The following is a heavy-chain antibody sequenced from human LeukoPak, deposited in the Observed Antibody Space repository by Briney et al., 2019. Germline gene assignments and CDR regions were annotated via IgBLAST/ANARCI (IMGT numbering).Heavy chain of an antibody. CDR3: ARDKRDYDFWSGQQWFDP. CDR2: IYYSGST. CDR1: GGSISSYY. V-gene: IGHV4-59*01. J-gene: IGHJ5*02. D-gene: IGHD3-3*01. Sequence: SETLSLTCTVSGGSISSYYWSWIRQPPGKGLEWIGYIYYSGSTNYNPSLKSRVTISVDTSKNQFSLKLSSVTAADTAVYYCARDKRDYDFWSGQQWFDPWGQGTLVTVSS.